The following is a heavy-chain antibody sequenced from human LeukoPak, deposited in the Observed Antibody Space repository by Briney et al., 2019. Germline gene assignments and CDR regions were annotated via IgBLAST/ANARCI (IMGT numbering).Heavy chain of an antibody. CDR2: INQGGSEK. Sequence: PGGSLRLSCAASGFTFSNHWMNWVRQAPGKGLEWVANINQGGSEKYYVGSVKGRVTTSRDNTKNSLYLQMNSLRAEDTAVYYCAREGMVTTNAFDIWGRGTMVTVSS. V-gene: IGHV3-7*01. CDR1: GFTFSNHW. CDR3: AREGMVTTNAFDI. J-gene: IGHJ3*02. D-gene: IGHD2-21*02.